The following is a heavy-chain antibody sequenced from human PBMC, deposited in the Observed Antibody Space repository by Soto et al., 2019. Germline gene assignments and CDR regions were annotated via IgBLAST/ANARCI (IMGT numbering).Heavy chain of an antibody. CDR1: GGSISSYY. CDR3: ARHRPPYCSGGNCYPVPFDY. Sequence: SETLSLTCTVSGGSISSYYWSWIRQPPGKGLEWIGYIYYSGSTNYNPSLKSRVTISVDTSKNQFSLRLSSVTAADTAVYHCARHRPPYCSGGNCYPVPFDYWGQGTLVTVSS. CDR2: IYYSGST. D-gene: IGHD2-15*01. V-gene: IGHV4-59*08. J-gene: IGHJ4*02.